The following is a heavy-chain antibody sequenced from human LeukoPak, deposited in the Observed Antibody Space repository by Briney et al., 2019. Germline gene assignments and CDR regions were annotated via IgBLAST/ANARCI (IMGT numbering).Heavy chain of an antibody. CDR3: AREGYDSSGYWRYFDY. CDR2: IYSGGST. CDR1: GFTVSSNY. V-gene: IGHV3-66*02. Sequence: GGSLRLSCAASGFTVSSNYMSWVRQAPGKGLEWVSVIYSGGSTYYADYVKGRFTISRDNSKNTLYLQMNSLRAEDTAVYYCAREGYDSSGYWRYFDYWGQGTLVTVSS. J-gene: IGHJ4*02. D-gene: IGHD3-22*01.